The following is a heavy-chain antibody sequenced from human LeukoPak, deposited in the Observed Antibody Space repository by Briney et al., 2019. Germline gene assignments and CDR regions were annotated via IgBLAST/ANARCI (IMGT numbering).Heavy chain of an antibody. J-gene: IGHJ5*02. D-gene: IGHD3-3*01. Sequence: SETLSLTCTDSGYSISSGYYWSWIRQPPGKGLEWIGAINHSGSTNYNPSLKSRVTISLDTSKNLFSLKLSSVTAADTAVYYCARERGRPVFGVVKHWFDPWGQGNLVTVSS. CDR3: ARERGRPVFGVVKHWFDP. CDR2: INHSGST. V-gene: IGHV4-38-2*02. CDR1: GYSISSGYY.